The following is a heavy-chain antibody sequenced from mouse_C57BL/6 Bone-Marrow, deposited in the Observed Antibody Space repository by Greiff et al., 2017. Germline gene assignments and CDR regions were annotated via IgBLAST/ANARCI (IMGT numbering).Heavy chain of an antibody. CDR3: ASDARLPPYAMDY. Sequence: EVQLVESGGGLVQSGRSLRLSCATSGFTFSDFYMEWVRQAPGKGLEWIAASRNKANDYTTEYSASVKGRIIVSSDTSQSILYLQMNALRAEDAAIYYCASDARLPPYAMDYWGQGTSVTVSS. CDR1: GFTFSDFY. CDR2: SRNKANDYTT. V-gene: IGHV7-1*01. J-gene: IGHJ4*01. D-gene: IGHD2-2*01.